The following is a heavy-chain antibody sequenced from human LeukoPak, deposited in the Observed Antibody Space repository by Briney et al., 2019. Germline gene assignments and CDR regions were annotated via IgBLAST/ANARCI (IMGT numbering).Heavy chain of an antibody. CDR1: GFMFGTYA. V-gene: IGHV3-23*01. Sequence: TGGSLRLSCAASGFMFGTYAMSWVRQAPGKGLEWVAAITATATTSYFADSAKGRFTISRDNSKNTLYLQMSSLRADDTAIYYCAKDRRVRGYYFLGRGGYFDYWGQGSLVTVSS. D-gene: IGHD3-3*01. CDR2: ITATATTS. CDR3: AKDRRVRGYYFLGRGGYFDY. J-gene: IGHJ4*02.